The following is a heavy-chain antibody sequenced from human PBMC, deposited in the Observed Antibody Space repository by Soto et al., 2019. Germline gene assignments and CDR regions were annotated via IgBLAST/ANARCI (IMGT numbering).Heavy chain of an antibody. V-gene: IGHV4-61*01. CDR3: ARHLRSTRSGSYYLFDY. D-gene: IGHD3-10*01. CDR1: GGSVSSGSYY. J-gene: IGHJ4*02. Sequence: PSETLSLTCTVSGGSVSSGSYYWNWIRQPPGKGLEWIGYIYYSGSTNYTPSLKSRVTISVDTSKNQFSLKLSSVTAADTAVYYCARHLRSTRSGSYYLFDYWGQGTLVTVSS. CDR2: IYYSGST.